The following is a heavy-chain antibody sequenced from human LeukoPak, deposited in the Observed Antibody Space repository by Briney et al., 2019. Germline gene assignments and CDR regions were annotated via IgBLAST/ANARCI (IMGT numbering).Heavy chain of an antibody. V-gene: IGHV1-46*01. D-gene: IGHD3-16*02. CDR2: IDPSGGST. J-gene: IGHJ4*02. Sequence: ASVKVSCKASGYTFTTYKMHWVRQAPGQGLEWIGIIDPSGGSTSYAQKFRGRVTMTRDTSTSTVYMELIGLRFEDTAVYYCARDLGVWGSYPLDDWGQGTQVTVSS. CDR3: ARDLGVWGSYPLDD. CDR1: GYTFTTYK.